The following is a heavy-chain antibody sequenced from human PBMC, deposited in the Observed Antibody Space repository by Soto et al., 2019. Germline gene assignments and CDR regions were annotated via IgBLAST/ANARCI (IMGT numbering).Heavy chain of an antibody. CDR2: ISGSGGST. D-gene: IGHD3-3*01. CDR3: AKVVVQYYDFPKFDY. CDR1: GFTFSSYA. V-gene: IGHV3-23*01. Sequence: GGSLRLSCAASGFTFSSYAMSWVRQAPGKGLEWVSAISGSGGSTYYADSVKGRFTISRDNSKNTLYLQMNSLRAEDTAVYYCAKVVVQYYDFPKFDYWGQGTLVTVSS. J-gene: IGHJ4*02.